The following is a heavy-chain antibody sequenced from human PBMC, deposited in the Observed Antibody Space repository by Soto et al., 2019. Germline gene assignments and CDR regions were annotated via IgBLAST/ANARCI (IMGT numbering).Heavy chain of an antibody. CDR2: INHSGST. J-gene: IGHJ6*02. CDR1: GGSFSGYY. Sequence: PSETLSLTCAVYGGSFSGYYCTFVRHPPFKGLEWIGEINHSGSTNYNPSLKSRVTISVDTSKNQFSLKLSSVTAADTAVYYCARGPNIVLMVYAQGGMDVWGQGTTVTVSS. V-gene: IGHV4-34*01. D-gene: IGHD2-8*01. CDR3: ARGPNIVLMVYAQGGMDV.